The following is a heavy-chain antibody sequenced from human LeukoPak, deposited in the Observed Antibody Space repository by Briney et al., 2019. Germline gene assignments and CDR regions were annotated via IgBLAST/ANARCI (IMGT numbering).Heavy chain of an antibody. V-gene: IGHV3-11*01. CDR2: VSQSSFTI. CDR3: ARDLTGIGVYVA. CDR1: GFNFTDNY. Sequence: PGGSLRLSCESSGFNFTDNYMSWIRQAPRKGLEWLSSVSQSSFTIFYADSVKGRFTISRDNARNSVFLQMSSLRADDTAVYYCARDLTGIGVYVAWGQGTLVTVSS. D-gene: IGHD5/OR15-5a*01. J-gene: IGHJ5*02.